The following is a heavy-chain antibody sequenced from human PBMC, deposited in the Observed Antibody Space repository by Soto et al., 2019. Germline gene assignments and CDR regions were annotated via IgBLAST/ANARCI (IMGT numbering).Heavy chain of an antibody. J-gene: IGHJ4*02. CDR2: VFYSGAT. CDR3: ARAVFSYGHLLF. V-gene: IGHV4-30-4*01. CDR1: GGPIKTGDYY. D-gene: IGHD3-10*01. Sequence: QVQLKESGPGLVKPSETLSLTCNVSGGPIKTGDYYWNWIRQPPGKGLEWIGYVFYSGATNYSPSLKSRAAISMDTSKNQFSLSLTSVTAADTAVYYCARAVFSYGHLLFWGQGIRVTVST.